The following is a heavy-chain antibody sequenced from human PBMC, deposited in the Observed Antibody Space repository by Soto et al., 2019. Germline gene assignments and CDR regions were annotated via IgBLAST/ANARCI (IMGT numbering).Heavy chain of an antibody. J-gene: IGHJ1*01. CDR3: ARARVASGYPDCVQH. D-gene: IGHD3-22*01. Sequence: EVQLVESGGGLIQPGGSLRLSCAASGFTVSSNYMSWGRQAPGKGMAWGSVIYSGGSTYYADSVKGRFTISRDNSKTTLYLQMTSLRAEGTAVDYCARARVASGYPDCVQHWGQGTLVTVSS. CDR1: GFTVSSNY. V-gene: IGHV3-53*01. CDR2: IYSGGST.